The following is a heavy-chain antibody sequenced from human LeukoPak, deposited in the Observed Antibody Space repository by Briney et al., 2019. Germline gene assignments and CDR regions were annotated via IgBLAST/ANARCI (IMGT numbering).Heavy chain of an antibody. Sequence: SGTLSLTCAVSGGSISSYYWSWIRQPPGKGLEWIGYIYYSGSTNYNPSLKSRVTISVDASKNQFSLKLSSVTAADTAVYYCARDSSGFHHDAFDIWGQGTMVTVSS. V-gene: IGHV4-59*01. D-gene: IGHD3-22*01. CDR3: ARDSSGFHHDAFDI. CDR2: IYYSGST. J-gene: IGHJ3*02. CDR1: GGSISSYY.